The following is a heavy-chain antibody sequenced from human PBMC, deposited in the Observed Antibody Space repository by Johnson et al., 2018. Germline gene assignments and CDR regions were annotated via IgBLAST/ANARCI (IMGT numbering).Heavy chain of an antibody. Sequence: QVQLGESGGGVVQPGRSLRLSCAASGFTFSSYAMHWVRQAPGKGLAWVAVISYDGSNQSYADSVKGRFIISRENAKNSLYLQMNSLRAGDTAVYYCARGLRGYSYGAYMDVWGQGTTVTVSS. CDR2: ISYDGSNQ. V-gene: IGHV3-30*14. CDR1: GFTFSSYA. CDR3: ARGLRGYSYGAYMDV. D-gene: IGHD5-18*01. J-gene: IGHJ6*02.